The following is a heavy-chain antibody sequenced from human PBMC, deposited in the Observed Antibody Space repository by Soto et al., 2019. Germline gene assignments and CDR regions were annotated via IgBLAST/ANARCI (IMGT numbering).Heavy chain of an antibody. CDR1: GASISSYY. CDR3: ASRPTSGSSSPFDY. V-gene: IGHV4-59*08. D-gene: IGHD6-6*01. Sequence: QVQLQEAGPGLVRPSETLSLTCTVSGASISSYYWSWLRQPPGKGLEWIGYIYYSGSTNYNPSLKSRVTISLDTSKKQFSLKLSSMTAADTAVYYCASRPTSGSSSPFDYWGQGILVTVSS. CDR2: IYYSGST. J-gene: IGHJ4*02.